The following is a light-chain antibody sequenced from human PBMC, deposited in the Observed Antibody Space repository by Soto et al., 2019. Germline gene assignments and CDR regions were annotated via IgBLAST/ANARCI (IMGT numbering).Light chain of an antibody. J-gene: IGKJ5*01. V-gene: IGKV3-15*01. Sequence: EIVMTQSPATLSVSPGERATLSCRASQSVSSNLAWYQQKPGQAPRLLIDGASTRATGIPARFSGSGSGTGFTLTLSSLQSEDFAVYYCQQYNNWPPITFGQGTRLEIK. CDR2: GAS. CDR3: QQYNNWPPIT. CDR1: QSVSSN.